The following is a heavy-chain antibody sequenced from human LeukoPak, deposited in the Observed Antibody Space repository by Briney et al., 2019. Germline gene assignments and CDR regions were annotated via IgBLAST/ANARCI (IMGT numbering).Heavy chain of an antibody. J-gene: IGHJ4*02. CDR2: ISNSGST. V-gene: IGHV4-4*07. D-gene: IGHD1-26*01. CDR1: GGSIGNYY. Sequence: PSETLSLTCTVSGGSIGNYYWSWIRQPAGKGLEWIGRISNSGSTNYNLVHKSRVTMSVDTSKKQFSVRLSSVTAADTAMYYCAREAGASSFRPLDCWGQGVLVTVSS. CDR3: AREAGASSFRPLDC.